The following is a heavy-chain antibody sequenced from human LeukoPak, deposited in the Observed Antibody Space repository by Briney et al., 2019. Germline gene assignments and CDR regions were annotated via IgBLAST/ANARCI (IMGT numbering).Heavy chain of an antibody. Sequence: SETLSLTCTVSGGSITNYYWSWIRQPPGKGLEWIGYVYHTGSINYNPSLKSRVTISVDTSKNQFSLKLRSVTAADTAVYYCARDYGDIPPDWYYDLWGRGTLVTVSS. D-gene: IGHD4-17*01. CDR2: VYHTGSI. V-gene: IGHV4-59*01. CDR3: ARDYGDIPPDWYYDL. CDR1: GGSITNYY. J-gene: IGHJ2*01.